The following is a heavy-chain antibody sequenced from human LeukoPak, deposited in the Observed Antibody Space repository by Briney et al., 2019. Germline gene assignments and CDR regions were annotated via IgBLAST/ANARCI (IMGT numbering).Heavy chain of an antibody. J-gene: IGHJ4*02. D-gene: IGHD5-18*01. CDR2: IYTSGST. Sequence: SETLFLTCAVSGDSMNDYYWSWIRQPAGKGLEWIGGIYTSGSTNYNASLKSRVTMSVDTSKNQFSLKLSSLPAADTSVYYCASATWIELWPTLEYWGQGTLLSDCS. V-gene: IGHV4-59*10. CDR1: GDSMNDYY. CDR3: ASATWIELWPTLEY.